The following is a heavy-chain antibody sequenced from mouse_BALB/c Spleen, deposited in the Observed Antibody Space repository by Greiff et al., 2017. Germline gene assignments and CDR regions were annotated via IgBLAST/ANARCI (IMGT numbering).Heavy chain of an antibody. CDR3: ASHPYYAMDY. CDR1: GFTFTDYY. J-gene: IGHJ4*01. V-gene: IGHV7-3*02. CDR2: IRNKANGYTT. Sequence: DVKLVESGGGLVQPGGSLRLSCATSGFTFTDYYMSWVRQPPGKALEWLGFIRNKANGYTTEYSASVKGRFTISRDNSQSILYLQMNTLRAEDSATYYCASHPYYAMDYWGQGTSVTVSS.